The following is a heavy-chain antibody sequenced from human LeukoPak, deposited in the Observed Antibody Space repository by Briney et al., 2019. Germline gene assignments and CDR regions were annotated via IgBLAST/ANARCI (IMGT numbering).Heavy chain of an antibody. Sequence: SETLSLTCTVSGGSISSHYWSWIRQHPGKGLEWIGYIYYSGSTYYNPSLKSRVTISVDTSKNQFSLKLSSVTAADTAVYYCARGYSSSYYFDYWGQGTLVTVSS. CDR3: ARGYSSSYYFDY. CDR2: IYYSGST. V-gene: IGHV4-59*06. D-gene: IGHD6-6*01. J-gene: IGHJ4*02. CDR1: GGSISSHY.